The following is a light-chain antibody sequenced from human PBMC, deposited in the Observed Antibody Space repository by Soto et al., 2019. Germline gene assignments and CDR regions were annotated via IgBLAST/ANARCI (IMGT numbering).Light chain of an antibody. CDR3: SSYTGAGTLGV. Sequence: QPASVSGSPGQSITISCTGSSSDVGGYDYVSWYQQHPGKAPKLMVYDVTVRPSGVSNRFSGSKSGNTASLTISGLQAEDEADYYCSSYTGAGTLGVFGGGTKLTVL. V-gene: IGLV2-14*01. J-gene: IGLJ2*01. CDR1: SSDVGGYDY. CDR2: DVT.